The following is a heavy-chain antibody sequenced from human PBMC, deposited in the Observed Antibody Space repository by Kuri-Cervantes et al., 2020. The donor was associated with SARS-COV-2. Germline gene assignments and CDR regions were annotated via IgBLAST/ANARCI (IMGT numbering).Heavy chain of an antibody. CDR2: IRYDGSNK. Sequence: GGSLRLSCAASGFTSSSYGMHWVRQAPGKGLEWVAFIRYDGSNKYYADSVKDRFTISRDNAKNSLYLQMNSLRAEDTAVYYCARTYLGGSGSSCFDYWGQGTLVTVSS. V-gene: IGHV3-30*02. D-gene: IGHD3-10*01. CDR3: ARTYLGGSGSSCFDY. CDR1: GFTSSSYG. J-gene: IGHJ4*02.